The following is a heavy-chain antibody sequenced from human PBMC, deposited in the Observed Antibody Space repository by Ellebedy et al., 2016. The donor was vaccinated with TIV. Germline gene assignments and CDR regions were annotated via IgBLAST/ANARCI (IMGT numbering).Heavy chain of an antibody. D-gene: IGHD2-15*01. J-gene: IGHJ5*02. Sequence: GESLKISCAASGFTFSSYGMHWVRQAPGKGLEWVAVIWYDGSNKYYADSVKGRFTISRDNSKNTLYLQMNSLRAEDTAVYYCARELPSPRCSGGSCYEDNWFDPWGQGTLVTVSS. V-gene: IGHV3-33*01. CDR1: GFTFSSYG. CDR3: ARELPSPRCSGGSCYEDNWFDP. CDR2: IWYDGSNK.